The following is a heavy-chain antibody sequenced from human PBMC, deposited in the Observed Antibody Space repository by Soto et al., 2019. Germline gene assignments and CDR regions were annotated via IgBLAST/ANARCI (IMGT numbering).Heavy chain of an antibody. CDR2: INSGSNYI. D-gene: IGHD3-9*01. V-gene: IGHV3-11*05. Sequence: PGGSLRLSCSASGITFTDSYMSWVRQSPGKGLEWISYINSGSNYIKYSDSVRGRFTISRDNAKKLLFLQMNDLRAEDTGIYFCATDFRRFDMWGQGTLVTVSS. J-gene: IGHJ4*02. CDR3: ATDFRRFDM. CDR1: GITFTDSY.